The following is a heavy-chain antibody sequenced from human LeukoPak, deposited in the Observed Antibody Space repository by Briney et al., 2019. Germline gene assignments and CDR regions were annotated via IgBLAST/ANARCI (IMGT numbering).Heavy chain of an antibody. Sequence: GRSLRLSCAASGFTCSSYGMHWVRQAAGKGLEWVAVISYDGSNKYYADSVKGRFTISRDNSKNTLYLQMNSLRAEDTAVYYCAKLGLFLTSGWYRELDYFDYWGQGTLVTVSS. D-gene: IGHD6-19*01. J-gene: IGHJ4*02. V-gene: IGHV3-30*18. CDR1: GFTCSSYG. CDR3: AKLGLFLTSGWYRELDYFDY. CDR2: ISYDGSNK.